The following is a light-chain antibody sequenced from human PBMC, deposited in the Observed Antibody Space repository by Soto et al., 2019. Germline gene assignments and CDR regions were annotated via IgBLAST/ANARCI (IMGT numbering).Light chain of an antibody. CDR1: QSVSSSF. J-gene: IGKJ2*01. V-gene: IGKV3-20*01. CDR2: GAS. CDR3: QQYGSSPPYP. Sequence: EIVLTQAPGTLSLSPWERATLSCRASQSVSSSFLAWYQLKPGQAPRLLIYGASSRATGIPVRFSGSGSGTDFTLTISRLEPEDFAVYYCQQYGSSPPYPFGQGTKLEIK.